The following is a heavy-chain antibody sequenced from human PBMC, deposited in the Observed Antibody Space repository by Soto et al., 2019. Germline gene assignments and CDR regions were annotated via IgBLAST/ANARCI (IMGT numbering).Heavy chain of an antibody. CDR3: AKALYYYDSSPLDH. Sequence: GSLRLSCAAAGFDFEDFAMHWVRQAPGKGLEWVSLINSDGTDSYYMDSVRGRFTISRDNGKNSLYLQMDRLRPEDTAFYFCAKALYYYDSSPLDHWGQGTLVTVS. CDR1: GFDFEDFA. V-gene: IGHV3-43D*04. J-gene: IGHJ4*02. D-gene: IGHD3-22*01. CDR2: INSDGTDS.